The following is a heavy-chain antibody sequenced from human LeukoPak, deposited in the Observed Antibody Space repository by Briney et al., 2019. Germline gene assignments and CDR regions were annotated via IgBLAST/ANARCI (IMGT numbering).Heavy chain of an antibody. CDR2: IYSACTT. D-gene: IGHD2-15*01. CDR1: GFTFSNYY. Sequence: GGSLRLSCAASGFTFSNYYMTWVRQAPGKGLEWVSGIYSACTTYYPDSVEGRFTISRDNWKNPLYLQMESLRTQGQGGFYVWRGPAYCRGGSCTMDVWGQGTTVTVSS. J-gene: IGHJ6*02. V-gene: IGHV3-66*01. CDR3: WRGPAYCRGGSCTMDV.